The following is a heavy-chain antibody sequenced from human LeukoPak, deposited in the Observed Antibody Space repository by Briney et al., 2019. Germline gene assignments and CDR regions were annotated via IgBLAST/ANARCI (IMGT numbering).Heavy chain of an antibody. V-gene: IGHV3-23*01. CDR2: VSDSGSST. Sequence: GGSLRLSCAASGFTFSSYAMSWVRQAPGKGLEWVSGVSDSGSSTYYADSVKGRFTISRDNSKNTLYLQMNSLRADDTAVYYCATQDIRSSGWYDWGQGTLVTVSS. J-gene: IGHJ4*02. CDR3: ATQDIRSSGWYD. D-gene: IGHD6-13*01. CDR1: GFTFSSYA.